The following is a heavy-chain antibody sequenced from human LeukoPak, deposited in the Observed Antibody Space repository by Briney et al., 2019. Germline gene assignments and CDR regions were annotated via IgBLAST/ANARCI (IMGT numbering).Heavy chain of an antibody. CDR1: GGSFSGYY. J-gene: IGHJ6*04. CDR2: INHKGAT. V-gene: IGHV4-34*01. D-gene: IGHD3-10*01. Sequence: PSETLSLTCAGYGGSFSGYYWTWVRQPPGKGLEWIGEINHKGATNYNPSLKSRVTISLDTSKNQFSLKLSSVTAADTAVYYCARGPHFYGSGSYEYSYYYYYYGMDVWGKGTAVTVSS. CDR3: ARGPHFYGSGSYEYSYYYYYYGMDV.